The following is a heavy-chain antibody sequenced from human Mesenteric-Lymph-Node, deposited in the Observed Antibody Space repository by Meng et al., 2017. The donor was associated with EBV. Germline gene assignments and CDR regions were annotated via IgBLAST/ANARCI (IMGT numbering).Heavy chain of an antibody. J-gene: IGHJ5*02. CDR1: GASVSSDNW. Sequence: QVQLQESGPGLVKPSETLSLTCAVSGASVSSDNWWTWVRHSPGRGLEWIGAIYQSGSPNYNPSLESRALISLDKSKNQFSLQLSSVTAADTAVYYCAKEELHWFDPWGQGTLGTVSS. V-gene: IGHV4-4*02. CDR3: AKEELHWFDP. D-gene: IGHD1-7*01. CDR2: IYQSGSP.